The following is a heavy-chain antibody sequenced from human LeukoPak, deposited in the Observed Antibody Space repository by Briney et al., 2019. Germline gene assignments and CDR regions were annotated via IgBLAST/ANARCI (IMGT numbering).Heavy chain of an antibody. Sequence: PGGSLRLSCTASGFTFSSYAMSWVRQAPGKGLEWVSAISGGGGGTCYADSVKGRFTISRDNAKNTLNLQMNSLRAEDTAVYYCAKDLGGKPYYYYGMDVWGQGTTVTVSS. CDR1: GFTFSSYA. V-gene: IGHV3-23*01. D-gene: IGHD3-16*01. J-gene: IGHJ6*02. CDR2: ISGGGGGT. CDR3: AKDLGGKPYYYYGMDV.